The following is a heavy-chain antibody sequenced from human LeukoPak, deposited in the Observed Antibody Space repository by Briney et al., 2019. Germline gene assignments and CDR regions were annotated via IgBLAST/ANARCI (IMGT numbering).Heavy chain of an antibody. CDR3: ARLRPYCGGDCLD. CDR2: IYYSGST. J-gene: IGHJ4*02. CDR1: GGSISSYY. V-gene: IGHV4-59*08. Sequence: SETLSLTCTVSGGSISSYYWSWIRQPPGKGLEWVGYIYYSGSTNYNPSLKSRVTISVDTSKNQFSQKLSSVTAADTAVYYCARLRPYCGGDCLDWGQGTLVTVSS. D-gene: IGHD2-21*02.